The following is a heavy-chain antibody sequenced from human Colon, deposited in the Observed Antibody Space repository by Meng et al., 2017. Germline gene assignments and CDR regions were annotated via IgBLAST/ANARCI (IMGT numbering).Heavy chain of an antibody. Sequence: ASVKVSCKASGYIFNRSAIHWLRQAPGPGLEWMGWINTETGDAGYSQKFQGRVIISIDTPATTGYMELTSLRSEDTAVYYCSTDSGSGWYKHHWGPGTLVTVSS. J-gene: IGHJ5*02. CDR2: INTETGDA. V-gene: IGHV1-3*04. D-gene: IGHD6-19*01. CDR1: GYIFNRSA. CDR3: STDSGSGWYKHH.